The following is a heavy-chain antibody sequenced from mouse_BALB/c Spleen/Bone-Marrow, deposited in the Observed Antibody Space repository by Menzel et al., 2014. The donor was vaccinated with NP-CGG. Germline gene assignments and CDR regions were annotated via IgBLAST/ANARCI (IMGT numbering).Heavy chain of an antibody. D-gene: IGHD2-1*01. Sequence: VQLKDSGPSLVKPSQTLSLTCSVTGDSTTSGYWNWIRKFPGNKLEYMGYISYSGSTYYNPSLKSRISITRDTSKNQYYLQLNSVTTEDTAAYFCATQGYYDNSWFVYWGQGTLVTVSA. CDR2: ISYSGST. V-gene: IGHV3-8*02. CDR1: GDSTTSGY. J-gene: IGHJ3*01. CDR3: ATQGYYDNSWFVY.